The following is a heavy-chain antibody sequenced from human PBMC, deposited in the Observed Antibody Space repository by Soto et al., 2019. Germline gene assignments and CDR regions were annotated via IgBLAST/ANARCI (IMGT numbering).Heavy chain of an antibody. Sequence: ASVKVSCKASGYTFTSYAMHWVRQAPGQRLEWMGRINAGNGNTKYSQKFHGRVTITRDTSASTAYMELSSLGSEDTAVYFCARNLAGGGSYFDYWGQGTLVTVSS. D-gene: IGHD3-16*01. V-gene: IGHV1-3*01. CDR2: INAGNGNT. CDR3: ARNLAGGGSYFDY. J-gene: IGHJ4*02. CDR1: GYTFTSYA.